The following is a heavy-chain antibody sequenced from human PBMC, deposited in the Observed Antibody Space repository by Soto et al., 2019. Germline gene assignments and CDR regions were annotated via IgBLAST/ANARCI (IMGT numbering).Heavy chain of an antibody. V-gene: IGHV4-34*01. CDR1: GGSLSGYY. D-gene: IGHD2-2*02. CDR2: INYSGST. Sequence: TSETLFLTCAVYGGSLSGYYWNWIRHPPRKGLEWTGEINYSGSTNYNPSLKSRVTRSGATSKIQISLKLSSVTSADTAAYYCAQLACSSTRCFTYFDYWGQGALDPVSS. J-gene: IGHJ4*02. CDR3: AQLACSSTRCFTYFDY.